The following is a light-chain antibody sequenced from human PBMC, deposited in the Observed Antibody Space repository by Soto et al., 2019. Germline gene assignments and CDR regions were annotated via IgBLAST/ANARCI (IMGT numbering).Light chain of an antibody. Sequence: DTQMTPSPSSLSASVLYIVIITFRASQSISSYLNWYQQKPGKAPKLLIYAASSLQSGVPSRFSGSGSGTEFTLTISSLQPEDIATYFCHQYDNLSQNFGPGTKVDIK. V-gene: IGKV1-39*01. CDR3: HQYDNLSQN. J-gene: IGKJ3*01. CDR1: QSISSY. CDR2: AAS.